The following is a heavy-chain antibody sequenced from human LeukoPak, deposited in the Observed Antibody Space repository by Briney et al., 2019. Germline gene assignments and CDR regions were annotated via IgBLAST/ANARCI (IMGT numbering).Heavy chain of an antibody. V-gene: IGHV4-31*03. Sequence: SETLSLTCSVSGDSINSGGYYWNWIRQFPGKGLEWIGYIQYSGSTRYNSSLESRVTISLDTSKTQFPLKMTSVTAADTAAYYCARLAMVRGLDIWGQGTMVIVPS. CDR1: GDSINSGGYY. D-gene: IGHD3-10*01. CDR2: IQYSGST. J-gene: IGHJ3*02. CDR3: ARLAMVRGLDI.